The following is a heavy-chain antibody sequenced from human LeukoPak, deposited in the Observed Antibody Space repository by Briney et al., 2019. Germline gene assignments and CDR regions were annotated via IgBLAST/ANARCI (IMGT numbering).Heavy chain of an antibody. V-gene: IGHV3-23*01. Sequence: GGSLRLSCTVSGFTFSNYDMSWVRHAPGKGLVLVSLITKSDGNTFYSDSVKGRFTISRDNSKNTLYLQMNSLRGEDTAIYYGAKGHITSWYIYFDSWGQRTLVTVSS. CDR3: AKGHITSWYIYFDS. CDR1: GFTFSNYD. CDR2: ITKSDGNT. J-gene: IGHJ4*02. D-gene: IGHD6-13*01.